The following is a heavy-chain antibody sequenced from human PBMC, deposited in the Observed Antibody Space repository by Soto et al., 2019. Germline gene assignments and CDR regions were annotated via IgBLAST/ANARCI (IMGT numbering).Heavy chain of an antibody. J-gene: IGHJ5*02. V-gene: IGHV1-18*01. CDR3: ARDRGYKWNDGPDWFDP. Sequence: QVQLVQSGVEVKKPGASVKVSCKASGYSYTSYGISWVRQAPGQGLEWMGWISAYNGNTNYAQKLQGRVTMTTDTSTSTAYMELRSLRSDDTAVYYCARDRGYKWNDGPDWFDPWGQGTLVTVSS. CDR1: GYSYTSYG. D-gene: IGHD1-1*01. CDR2: ISAYNGNT.